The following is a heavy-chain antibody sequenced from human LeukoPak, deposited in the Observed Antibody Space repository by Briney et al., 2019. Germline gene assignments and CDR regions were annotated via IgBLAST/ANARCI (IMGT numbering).Heavy chain of an antibody. CDR2: INHSGST. Sequence: PSETLSLTCAVYGESFSGYYWSWIRQPPGKGLEWIGEINHSGSTNYNPSLKSRVTISVDTSKNQFSLKLSSVTAADTAVYYCATQVGDYYDSSGYPSRYFDYWGQGTLVTVSS. D-gene: IGHD3-22*01. CDR3: ATQVGDYYDSSGYPSRYFDY. J-gene: IGHJ4*02. V-gene: IGHV4-34*01. CDR1: GESFSGYY.